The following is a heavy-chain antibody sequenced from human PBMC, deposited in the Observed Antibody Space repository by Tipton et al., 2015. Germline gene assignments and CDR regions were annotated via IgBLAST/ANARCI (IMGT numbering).Heavy chain of an antibody. Sequence: TLSLTCTISGGTVSSSYYWGWVRQSPGKGLEWIASIYYGGSTYYNPSLKSRVTISVDTSKNQFSLKVNSLTAADTAVYYCARVADSSAYYLPYWGRGTLVTVSS. CDR1: GGTVSSSYY. V-gene: IGHV4-39*07. CDR2: IYYGGST. J-gene: IGHJ4*02. CDR3: ARVADSSAYYLPY. D-gene: IGHD3-22*01.